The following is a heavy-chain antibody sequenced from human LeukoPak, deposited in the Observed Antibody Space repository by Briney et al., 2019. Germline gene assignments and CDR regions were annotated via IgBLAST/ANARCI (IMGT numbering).Heavy chain of an antibody. V-gene: IGHV6-1*01. J-gene: IGHJ4*02. CDR1: GDSVSSNSAA. D-gene: IGHD3-10*01. CDR2: TYYRSKWYN. Sequence: SQTLSLTCAISGDSVSSNSAAWNWIRQSPSRGLEWLGRTYYRSKWYNDYAVSVKSRITINPDTSKNQFSLQLNSVTPEDTAVYYCARSPRLSFGVELGRFDYWGQGTLVTVSS. CDR3: ARSPRLSFGVELGRFDY.